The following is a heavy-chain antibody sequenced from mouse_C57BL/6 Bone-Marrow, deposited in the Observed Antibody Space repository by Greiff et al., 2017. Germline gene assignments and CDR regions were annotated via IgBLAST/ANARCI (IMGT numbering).Heavy chain of an antibody. CDR2: ISDGGSYT. D-gene: IGHD2-3*01. Sequence: EVMLVESGGGLVKPGGSLKLSCAASGFTFSSYAMSWVRQTPEKRLEWVATISDGGSYTYYPDNVKGRFTISRDNAKNNLYLQMSHLKSEDTAMYYCARDGYYPWFAYWGQGTLVTVSA. V-gene: IGHV5-4*01. CDR3: ARDGYYPWFAY. CDR1: GFTFSSYA. J-gene: IGHJ3*01.